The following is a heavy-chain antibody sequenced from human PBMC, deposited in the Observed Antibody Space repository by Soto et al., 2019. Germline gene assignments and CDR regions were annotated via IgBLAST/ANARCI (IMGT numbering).Heavy chain of an antibody. CDR3: ARDYGSLDY. CDR2: IFYSGSS. Sequence: SSETLSLTCTVSGVSFNTYYWTWIRQPPGKGPEWIGNIFYSGSSNYNPSLESRVTLSLDTSKRQFSLKLNSVIAADTAVYYCARDYGSLDYWGEGTLVTVSS. J-gene: IGHJ4*02. CDR1: GVSFNTYY. D-gene: IGHD3-10*01. V-gene: IGHV4-59*01.